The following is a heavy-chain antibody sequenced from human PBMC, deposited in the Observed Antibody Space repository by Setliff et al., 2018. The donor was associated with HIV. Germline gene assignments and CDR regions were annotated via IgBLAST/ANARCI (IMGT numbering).Heavy chain of an antibody. CDR1: GGSISSSSYY. J-gene: IGHJ6*03. Sequence: PSETLSLTCTVSGGSISSSSYYWGWIRQPPGKGLQWIGSIYHRGSTYYNPSLKSRVTISVDTSKNQFSLKLRSVTAADTALYYCARGRYRSRWYASDHYYIDVWGKGTTVT. CDR3: ARGRYRSRWYASDHYYIDV. D-gene: IGHD6-13*01. V-gene: IGHV4-39*01. CDR2: IYHRGST.